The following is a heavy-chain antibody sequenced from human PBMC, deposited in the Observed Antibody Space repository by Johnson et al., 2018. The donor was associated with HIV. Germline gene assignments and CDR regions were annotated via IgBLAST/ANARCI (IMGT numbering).Heavy chain of an antibody. D-gene: IGHD4-23*01. CDR1: GFRFDDYG. Sequence: VQLVESGGGVVRPGGSLRLSCAASGFRFDDYGMSWVRQAPGKGLEWVSGIDWNGGRQGYADSVKGRFTISRDNAKNSLYLQMNNLRAEDTALYYCARVSDDYGGNPAAWGAFDVWGQGTMVTVSS. V-gene: IGHV3-20*04. CDR3: ARVSDDYGGNPAAWGAFDV. J-gene: IGHJ3*01. CDR2: IDWNGGRQ.